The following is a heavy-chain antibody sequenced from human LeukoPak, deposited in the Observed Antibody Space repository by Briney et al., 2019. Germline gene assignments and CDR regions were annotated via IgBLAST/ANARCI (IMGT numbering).Heavy chain of an antibody. CDR1: GGTFSSYA. J-gene: IGHJ5*02. V-gene: IGHV1-69*05. D-gene: IGHD6-6*01. CDR3: ASRQYSSSSFASWFDP. Sequence: EASVKVSCKASGGTFSSYAISWVRQAPGQGLEWMGGIIPIFGTANYAQKFQGRVTITTDESTSTAYMELSSLRSEDTAVYYCASRQYSSSSFASWFDPWGQGTLVTVSS. CDR2: IIPIFGTA.